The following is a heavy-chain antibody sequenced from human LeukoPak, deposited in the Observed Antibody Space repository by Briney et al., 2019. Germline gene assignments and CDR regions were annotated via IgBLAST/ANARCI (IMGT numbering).Heavy chain of an antibody. V-gene: IGHV1-69*02. Sequence: GASVKVSCKASGGTFSSYTISWVRQAPGQGLEWMGRIIPILGIAHYAQKFQGRVTITADKSTSTAYMELSSLRSEDTAVYYCAISSSSTSYSGWFDPWGQGTLVTVSS. CDR3: AISSSSTSYSGWFDP. CDR1: GGTFSSYT. J-gene: IGHJ5*02. CDR2: IIPILGIA. D-gene: IGHD2-2*01.